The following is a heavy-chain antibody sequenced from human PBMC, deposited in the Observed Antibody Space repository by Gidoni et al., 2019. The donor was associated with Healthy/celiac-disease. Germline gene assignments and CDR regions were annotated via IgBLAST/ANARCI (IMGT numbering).Heavy chain of an antibody. CDR1: GFTFSSYG. J-gene: IGHJ6*02. D-gene: IGHD2-2*01. CDR2: IWYDGSNK. Sequence: QVQLVESGGGVVQPGRSLRLSCAASGFTFSSYGMHWVRQAPGKGLEWVAVIWYDGSNKYYADSVKGRFTISRDNSKNTLYLQMNSLRAEDTAVYYCAREDIVVVPAADYGMDVWGQGTTVTVSS. V-gene: IGHV3-33*01. CDR3: AREDIVVVPAADYGMDV.